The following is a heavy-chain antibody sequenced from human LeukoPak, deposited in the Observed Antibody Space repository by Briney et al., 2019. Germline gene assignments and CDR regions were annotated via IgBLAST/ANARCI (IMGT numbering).Heavy chain of an antibody. CDR1: GYTFTGYY. CDR3: ARDRLAVAGTDDY. Sequence: ASVKASCKASGYTFTGYYMHWVRQAPGQGLEWMGWINPNSGGTNYAQKFQGRVTMTRDTSISTAYMELSRLRSEDTAVYYCARDRLAVAGTDDYWGQGTLVTVSS. D-gene: IGHD6-19*01. V-gene: IGHV1-2*02. CDR2: INPNSGGT. J-gene: IGHJ4*02.